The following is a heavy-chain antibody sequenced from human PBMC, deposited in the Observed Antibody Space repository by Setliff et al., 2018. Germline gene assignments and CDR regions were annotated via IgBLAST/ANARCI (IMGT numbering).Heavy chain of an antibody. J-gene: IGHJ4*02. CDR1: GYTFSDYG. Sequence: ASVKVSCKASGYTFSDYGITWVRQAPGQGLEWMGWISAYSGKAYYAQRLQDRATMTTDTSTGTAYLELRSLRSDDTAVYYCSRLVRYCTTTSCQRLSGDEYWGQGTLVTVSS. V-gene: IGHV1-18*01. D-gene: IGHD2-2*01. CDR3: SRLVRYCTTTSCQRLSGDEY. CDR2: ISAYSGKA.